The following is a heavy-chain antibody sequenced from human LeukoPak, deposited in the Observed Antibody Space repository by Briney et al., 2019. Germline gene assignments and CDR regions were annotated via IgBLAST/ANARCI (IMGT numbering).Heavy chain of an antibody. CDR1: GGSFSGYY. D-gene: IGHD3-22*01. J-gene: IGHJ4*02. V-gene: IGHV4-34*01. CDR3: ARAFRSVTMIVVVIFDY. CDR2: INHSGNT. Sequence: SETLSLTCAVYGGSFSGYYWSWIRQPPGKGLEWIGEINHSGNTNYNPSLKSRVTISVDTSKNQFSLKLSSVTAADTAVYYCARAFRSVTMIVVVIFDYWGQGTLVTVSS.